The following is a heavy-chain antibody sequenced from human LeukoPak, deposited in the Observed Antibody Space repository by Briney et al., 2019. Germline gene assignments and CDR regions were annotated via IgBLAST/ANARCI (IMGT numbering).Heavy chain of an antibody. CDR3: VTGRYSYGWYDH. CDR1: GGSISSFY. D-gene: IGHD1-26*01. CDR2: MYYGGSP. V-gene: IGHV4-59*13. Sequence: PSETLSLTCTVSGGSISSFYWSWIGQRPGKGLEWIGYMYYGGSPNYNHSLKSRVITSLDTSKKQFSLKLNSVTTADTAVYYCVTGRYSYGWYDHWGQGILVIVSS. J-gene: IGHJ5*02.